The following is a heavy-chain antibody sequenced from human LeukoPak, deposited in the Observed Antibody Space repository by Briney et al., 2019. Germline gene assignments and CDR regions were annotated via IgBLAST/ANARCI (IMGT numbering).Heavy chain of an antibody. CDR1: GFTFSSHW. Sequence: GGSLRLSCAASGFTFSSHWVHWVRQAPGKGLVWVSHINNDGRSTRYADSVKGRFTISRDNAKNTVYLQMDSLRVEDTAVYYCARDSNTDWYFDLWGRGTLVTVSS. J-gene: IGHJ2*01. V-gene: IGHV3-74*01. D-gene: IGHD2-8*02. CDR2: INNDGRST. CDR3: ARDSNTDWYFDL.